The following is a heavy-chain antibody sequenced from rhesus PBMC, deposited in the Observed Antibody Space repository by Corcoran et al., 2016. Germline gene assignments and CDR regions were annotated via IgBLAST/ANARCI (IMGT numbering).Heavy chain of an antibody. CDR1: VGSITSRY. J-gene: IGHJ4*01. Sequence: QLQLQESGPGLVNPSETLSVPCAVSVGSITSRYWIWIRPAPGKGLGWIGYIYGSGSSTNYNPAPKSGVSLAIDTSKNQRTLKLSSVTAADTAVYYCASSTGTYFDYWGERGLGTASS. D-gene: IGHD7-45*01. V-gene: IGHV4-169*02. CDR2: IYGSGSST. CDR3: ASSTGTYFDY.